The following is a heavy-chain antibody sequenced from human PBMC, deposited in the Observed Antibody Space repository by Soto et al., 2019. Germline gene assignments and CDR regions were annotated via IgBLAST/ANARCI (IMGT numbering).Heavy chain of an antibody. CDR1: GFSFSSYS. Sequence: EVQLVESGGGLVQPGGSLRLSCAASGFSFSSYSMNWVRQAPGKGLEWLSYISGTGSIYYADSVKGRFTISRDKAKQSLYLQMNSLRDEDTAVYYCARDRYGSGSLFDSWGQGTLVTVSS. V-gene: IGHV3-48*02. CDR3: ARDRYGSGSLFDS. D-gene: IGHD3-10*01. J-gene: IGHJ4*02. CDR2: ISGTGSI.